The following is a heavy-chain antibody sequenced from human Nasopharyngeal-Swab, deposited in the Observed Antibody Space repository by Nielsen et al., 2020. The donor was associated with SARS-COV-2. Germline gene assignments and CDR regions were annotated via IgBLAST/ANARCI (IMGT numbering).Heavy chain of an antibody. D-gene: IGHD2-8*01. J-gene: IGHJ6*02. CDR1: GFSLSTSGVG. Sequence: SGPTLVKPTQTLTLTCTFSGFSLSTSGVGVGWIRQPPGKAPEWLALIYWHDERRYRPSLKSRLTISKDTSKNQVVLTMTNMDPVDTGTYYCARYMPTGGMDVWGQGTTVTVSS. V-gene: IGHV2-5*01. CDR2: IYWHDER. CDR3: ARYMPTGGMDV.